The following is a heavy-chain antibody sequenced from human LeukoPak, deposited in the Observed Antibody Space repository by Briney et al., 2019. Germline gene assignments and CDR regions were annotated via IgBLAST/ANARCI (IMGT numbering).Heavy chain of an antibody. V-gene: IGHV1-46*01. CDR1: GYTFTSYY. J-gene: IGHJ4*02. CDR2: INPSGGST. Sequence: ASVKVSCKASGYTFTSYYMHWVRQAPGQGLEWMGVINPSGGSTSYAQKFQGRATMTRDTSTSTAYMELSSLRSEDTAVYYCARAQFSMNYDHFDYWGQGTLVTVSS. D-gene: IGHD2/OR15-2a*01. CDR3: ARAQFSMNYDHFDY.